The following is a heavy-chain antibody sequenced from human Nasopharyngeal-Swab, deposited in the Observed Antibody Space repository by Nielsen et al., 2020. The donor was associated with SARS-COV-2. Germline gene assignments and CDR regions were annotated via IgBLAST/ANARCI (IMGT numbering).Heavy chain of an antibody. V-gene: IGHV3-23*01. CDR3: ANGVRFLEWFSMEYFDL. D-gene: IGHD3-3*01. Sequence: GESLKISCAASGFTFSRYAMTWVRQAPGKGLEWVSTITTSGGHTYCADSVKGRFTVSRDNFQSTLYLDMNSLSAEDAAIYYCANGVRFLEWFSMEYFDLWGQGTQVTVS. J-gene: IGHJ4*02. CDR2: ITTSGGHT. CDR1: GFTFSRYA.